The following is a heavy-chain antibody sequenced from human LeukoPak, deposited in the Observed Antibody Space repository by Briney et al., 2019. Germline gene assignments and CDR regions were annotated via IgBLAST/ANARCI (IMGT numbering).Heavy chain of an antibody. V-gene: IGHV3-21*04. CDR3: AKEGVATTYDY. CDR2: ISSSSSYI. J-gene: IGHJ4*02. D-gene: IGHD5-12*01. Sequence: NPGGSLRLSCAASGFTFSSYSMNWVRQAPGKGLEWVSSISSSSSYIYYADSQNGRFTISRDNSKNTLYLQMNSLRAEDTAVYYCAKEGVATTYDYWGQGTLVTVSS. CDR1: GFTFSSYS.